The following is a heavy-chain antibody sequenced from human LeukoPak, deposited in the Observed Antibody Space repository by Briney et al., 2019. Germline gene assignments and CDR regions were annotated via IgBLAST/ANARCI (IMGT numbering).Heavy chain of an antibody. CDR1: GYTLTELP. D-gene: IGHD3-9*01. V-gene: IGHV1-24*01. J-gene: IGHJ5*02. Sequence: GASVKVSCKVSGYTLTELPMHWVRQAPGKGLEWMGGFDPEDGETIYAQKFQGRVTMTEDTSTDTAYMELSSLRSEDTAVYYCARDPPKYFDWLLVPGGPFDPWGQGTLVTASS. CDR3: ARDPPKYFDWLLVPGGPFDP. CDR2: FDPEDGET.